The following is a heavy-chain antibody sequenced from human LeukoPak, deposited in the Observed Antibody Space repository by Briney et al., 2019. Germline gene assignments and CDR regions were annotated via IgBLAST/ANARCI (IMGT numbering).Heavy chain of an antibody. CDR2: ISSSGSTI. V-gene: IGHV3-48*03. Sequence: GGSLRLSCAASGSTFSSYEMNWVRQAPGKGLEWVSYISSSGSTIYYADSVKGRFTISRDNAKNSLYLQMNSLRAEDTAVYYCARDLGAQYGMDVWGQGTTVTVSS. J-gene: IGHJ6*02. CDR1: GSTFSSYE. CDR3: ARDLGAQYGMDV.